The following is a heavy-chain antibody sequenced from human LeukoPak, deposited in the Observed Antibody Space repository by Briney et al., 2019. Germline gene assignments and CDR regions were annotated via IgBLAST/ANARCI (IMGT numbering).Heavy chain of an antibody. Sequence: MASETLSLTCTVSGGSISSYYWSWIRQPPGKGLEWIGYIYYSGSTNYNPSLKSRVTISVDTSKNQFSLKLSSVTAADTAVYYCARGAQAGYLNWFDPWGQGTLVTVSS. D-gene: IGHD3-9*01. CDR2: IYYSGST. CDR1: GGSISSYY. V-gene: IGHV4-59*01. CDR3: ARGAQAGYLNWFDP. J-gene: IGHJ5*02.